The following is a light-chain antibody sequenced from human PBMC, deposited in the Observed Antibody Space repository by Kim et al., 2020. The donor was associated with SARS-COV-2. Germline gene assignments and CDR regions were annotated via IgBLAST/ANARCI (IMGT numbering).Light chain of an antibody. J-gene: IGKJ2*01. V-gene: IGKV3-20*01. CDR3: QQYAGSPYT. CDR2: GAS. Sequence: EIVLTQSPGTLSLSLGQRATLSCRASQSVSSGNLAWYQQKPGQAPRLLIYGASSRVPGIPDRFSGGGSGTDFTLTISRLEPEDFAMYYCQQYAGSPYTFGQGTKLET. CDR1: QSVSSGN.